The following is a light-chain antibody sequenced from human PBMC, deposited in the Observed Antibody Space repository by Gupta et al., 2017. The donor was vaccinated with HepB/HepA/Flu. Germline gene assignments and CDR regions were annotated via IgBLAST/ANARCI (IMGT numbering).Light chain of an antibody. V-gene: IGKV1-5*03. CDR3: QQYNTSLT. CDR1: QSIDTE. Sequence: DIQLTQSPSTLSAYVGDRVSITCRASQSIDTELSWYQKKPDKVPKLIVYQASILESGVPSRFTASGSGTEFTLTISSLQPDDFATYYCQQYNTSLTFGQGTKVEVK. J-gene: IGKJ1*01. CDR2: QAS.